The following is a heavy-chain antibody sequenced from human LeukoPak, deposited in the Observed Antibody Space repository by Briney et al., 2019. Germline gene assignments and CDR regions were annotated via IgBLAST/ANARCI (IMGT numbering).Heavy chain of an antibody. CDR2: IRYDGTNK. CDR3: ATQGSAFHYYYYYMDV. D-gene: IGHD3-10*01. Sequence: GGSLRLSCAASGFTFSTYGMHWVRQAPGKGLEWVAFIRYDGTNKYYADSVKGRFTISRDNSKNTLFLQMNSLTAEDTAVYYCATQGSAFHYYYYYMDVWGKGTTVTISS. CDR1: GFTFSTYG. J-gene: IGHJ6*03. V-gene: IGHV3-30*02.